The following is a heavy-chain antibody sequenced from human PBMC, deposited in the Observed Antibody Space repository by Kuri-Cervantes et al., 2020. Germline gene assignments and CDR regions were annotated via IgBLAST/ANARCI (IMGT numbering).Heavy chain of an antibody. CDR3: AKDKGLIGYFDWLPTTNYYGMDV. V-gene: IGHV3-13*01. Sequence: GGSLRLSCAASGFTFSSYDMHWVRQATGKGLEWVSAIGTAGDTYYPGSVKGRFTISRDNSKNTLYLQMNSLRAEDTAVYYCAKDKGLIGYFDWLPTTNYYGMDVWGQGTTVTVSS. CDR1: GFTFSSYD. J-gene: IGHJ6*02. D-gene: IGHD3-9*01. CDR2: IGTAGDT.